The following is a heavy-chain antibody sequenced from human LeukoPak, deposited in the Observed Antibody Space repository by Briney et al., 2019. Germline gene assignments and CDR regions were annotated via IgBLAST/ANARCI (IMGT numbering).Heavy chain of an antibody. CDR1: GGSISSYY. Sequence: PSETLSLTCTVSGGSISSYYWSWIRQPAGKGLEWIGRIYTSGSTNYNPSLKSRVTMSVDTSKNQFSLKLSSVTAAVTAVYYCARDVGSGSYLYYYYMDVWGKGTTVTVSS. J-gene: IGHJ6*03. V-gene: IGHV4-4*07. CDR3: ARDVGSGSYLYYYYMDV. D-gene: IGHD3-10*01. CDR2: IYTSGST.